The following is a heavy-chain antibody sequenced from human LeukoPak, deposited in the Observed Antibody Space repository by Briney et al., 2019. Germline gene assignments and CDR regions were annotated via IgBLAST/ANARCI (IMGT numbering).Heavy chain of an antibody. CDR3: ARAYCGGDCYTPGFDY. CDR1: GFTFSSYW. D-gene: IGHD2-21*02. Sequence: GGSLRLSCAASGFTFSSYWMSWVRQAPGKGLEWVANIKQDGSEKYYVDSVKGRFTISRDNAKNSLYLQMNSLRAEDTAVYYCARAYCGGDCYTPGFDYWGQGTLVTVSS. CDR2: IKQDGSEK. J-gene: IGHJ4*02. V-gene: IGHV3-7*01.